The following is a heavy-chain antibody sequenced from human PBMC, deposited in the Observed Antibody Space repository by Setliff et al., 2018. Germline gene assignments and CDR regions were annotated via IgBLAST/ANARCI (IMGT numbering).Heavy chain of an antibody. CDR2: INTYNGDK. Sequence: ASVKVSCKASGYTFTNYGISWVRQAPGQGLEWVGYINTYNGDKYYSQKLQGRVTMTTDTSTTTAYMELRSLRSDDTAVYYCARERIYDGLNYNGMDVWGQGTTVTVSS. J-gene: IGHJ6*01. D-gene: IGHD3-3*01. V-gene: IGHV1-18*04. CDR1: GYTFTNYG. CDR3: ARERIYDGLNYNGMDV.